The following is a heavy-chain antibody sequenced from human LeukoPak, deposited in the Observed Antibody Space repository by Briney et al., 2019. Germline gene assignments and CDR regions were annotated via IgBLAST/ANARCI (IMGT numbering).Heavy chain of an antibody. V-gene: IGHV3-30-3*01. Sequence: RGGSLRLSCAASGFTLSSHAMHWGRQAPGKGLEWVAVISYDGSNKYYADSVQGRFTISRYNSKNTLYLQMNSLRAEATAVYYCARDRSVVVPAAITNYYYGMDVWGQGTTVTVSS. CDR1: GFTLSSHA. CDR2: ISYDGSNK. D-gene: IGHD2-2*01. CDR3: ARDRSVVVPAAITNYYYGMDV. J-gene: IGHJ6*02.